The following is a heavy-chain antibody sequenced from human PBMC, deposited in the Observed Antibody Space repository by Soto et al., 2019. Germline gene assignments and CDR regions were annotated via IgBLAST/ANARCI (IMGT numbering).Heavy chain of an antibody. CDR2: IYYSGST. D-gene: IGHD3-10*01. J-gene: IGHJ4*02. CDR1: GGSIRSYGYY. CDR3: ARVGEIIGDY. Sequence: QVQLQESGPGLVKPSQTLSLTCTVSGGSIRSYGYYWSWIRQHPGKGLEWIGYIYYSGSTYYNPSLKSRVAISVDTSKNQFSLNLSSVTAADTAVYYCARVGEIIGDYWGQGTLVPVSS. V-gene: IGHV4-31*03.